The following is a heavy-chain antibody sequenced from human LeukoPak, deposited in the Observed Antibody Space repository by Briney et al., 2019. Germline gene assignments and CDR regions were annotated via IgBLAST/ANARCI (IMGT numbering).Heavy chain of an antibody. CDR1: GGSISSGDYY. CDR3: ARVTELELRRNYYYYMDV. D-gene: IGHD1-7*01. J-gene: IGHJ6*03. V-gene: IGHV4-30-4*08. CDR2: IYYSGST. Sequence: SETLSLTCTVSGGSISSGDYYWSWIRQPPGKGLEWIGYIYYSGSTYYNPSLKSRVTISVDTSKNQFSLKLSSVTAADTAVYYCARVTELELRRNYYYYMDVWAKGPRSPSP.